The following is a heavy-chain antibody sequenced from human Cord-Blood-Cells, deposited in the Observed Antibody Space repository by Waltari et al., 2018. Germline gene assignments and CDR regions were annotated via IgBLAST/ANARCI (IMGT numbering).Heavy chain of an antibody. Sequence: QVQLVQSGAEVKKPGASVQVSCKVSGYTLTELSMHWGRQAHGKGLEWMGGFDPEDGETIYAQKFQGRVTMTEDTSTDTAYMELSSLRSEDTAVYYCATVKGDYGDYGWYFDLWGRGTLVTVSS. D-gene: IGHD4-17*01. CDR3: ATVKGDYGDYGWYFDL. CDR2: FDPEDGET. CDR1: GYTLTELS. J-gene: IGHJ2*01. V-gene: IGHV1-24*01.